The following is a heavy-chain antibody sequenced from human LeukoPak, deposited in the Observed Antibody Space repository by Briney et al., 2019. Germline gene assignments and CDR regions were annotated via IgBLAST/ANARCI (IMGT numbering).Heavy chain of an antibody. CDR3: ARGSAEFDY. CDR1: GGSISSGSYY. J-gene: IGHJ4*02. CDR2: IYTSGST. V-gene: IGHV4-61*02. D-gene: IGHD6-13*01. Sequence: PSETLSLTCTVSGGSISSGSYYWSWIRQPAGKGLGWIGRIYTSGSTNYNPSLKIRVTISVDTSKNQFSLKLSSVTAADTAVYYCARGSAEFDYWGQGTLVTVSS.